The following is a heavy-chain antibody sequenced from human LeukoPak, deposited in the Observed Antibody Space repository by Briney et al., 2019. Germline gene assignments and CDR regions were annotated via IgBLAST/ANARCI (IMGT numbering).Heavy chain of an antibody. CDR3: ARGGNLYCSATSCYDFDY. J-gene: IGHJ4*02. D-gene: IGHD2-2*01. Sequence: PGGSLRLSCAASGFTLSRYSMNWVRQAPGKGLEWVSSISSSSSYIYYGDSVKGRFTIFRDNAKNSLYLQINSLRAEDTAVYYCARGGNLYCSATSCYDFDYWGQGTLVTVSS. V-gene: IGHV3-21*01. CDR1: GFTLSRYS. CDR2: ISSSSSYI.